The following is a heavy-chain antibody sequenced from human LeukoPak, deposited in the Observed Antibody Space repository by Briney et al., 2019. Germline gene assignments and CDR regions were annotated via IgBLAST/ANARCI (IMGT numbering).Heavy chain of an antibody. D-gene: IGHD2-15*01. V-gene: IGHV3-23*01. CDR3: TNQPPSYCTGRICYSAYYFYMDV. CDR1: GLSFSSHA. Sequence: GGSLRLSCAASGLSFSSHAMSWVRQAPGKGLEWVSSIFGTGGTTYYADSVRGRFTISRDNLKNTLWLQMSSLRAEDTAIYYRTNQPPSYCTGRICYSAYYFYMDVWGKGTTVTVSS. J-gene: IGHJ6*03. CDR2: IFGTGGTT.